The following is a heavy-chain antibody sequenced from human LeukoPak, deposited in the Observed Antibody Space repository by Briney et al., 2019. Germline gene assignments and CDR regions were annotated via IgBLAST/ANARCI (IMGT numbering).Heavy chain of an antibody. Sequence: GGALRLSCAPSGYTFFIYAVSCVRETPEEGVESGSPISGSGGNTYYADSGKGRITISRDKSMNTVYLQMNSLRAEDTALYYCAKVGGSGSLNWFDPWGQGTLVPVSS. CDR2: ISGSGGNT. V-gene: IGHV3-23*01. D-gene: IGHD1-26*01. J-gene: IGHJ5*02. CDR3: AKVGGSGSLNWFDP. CDR1: GYTFFIYA.